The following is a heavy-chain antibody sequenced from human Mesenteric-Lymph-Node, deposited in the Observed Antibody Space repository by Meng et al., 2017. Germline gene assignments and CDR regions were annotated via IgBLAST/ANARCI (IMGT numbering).Heavy chain of an antibody. CDR2: MNPNSGNT. J-gene: IGHJ4*02. D-gene: IGHD6-13*01. CDR3: AKSSLSSSRRFDY. CDR1: GYTFTSYD. V-gene: IGHV1-8*03. Sequence: ASVKVSCKASGYTFTSYDINWVRQATGQGLEWMGWMNPNSGNTGYAQKFQGRVTITRNTSISTAYMELSSLRAEDTAVYYCAKSSLSSSRRFDYWGQGTLVTVSS.